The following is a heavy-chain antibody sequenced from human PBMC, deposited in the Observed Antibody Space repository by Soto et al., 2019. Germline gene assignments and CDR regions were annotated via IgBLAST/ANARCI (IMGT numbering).Heavy chain of an antibody. J-gene: IGHJ3*02. CDR2: ISGSGGSP. V-gene: IGHV3-23*01. CDR3: AKRLDSGQLVPHDAFDI. CDR1: GFTFSSYA. Sequence: EVQLLESGGGLVQPGGSLRLSCAASGFTFSSYAMSWVRQAPGKGLEWVSAISGSGGSPYYADSVKGRFTISRDNSKNTLYLQMNSLRAEDTAVYYCAKRLDSGQLVPHDAFDIWGQVTMVTVSS. D-gene: IGHD6-6*01.